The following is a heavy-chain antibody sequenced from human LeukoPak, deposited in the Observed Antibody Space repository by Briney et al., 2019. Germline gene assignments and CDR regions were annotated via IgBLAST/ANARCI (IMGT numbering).Heavy chain of an antibody. Sequence: GASVKVSCKASGYTFTGYYMHWVRQAPGQGLEWMGWINPNSGGTNYVQKFQGRVTMTRDTSISTAYMELSRLRSDDTAVYYCARRGVGATQFDYWGQGTLVTVSS. CDR2: INPNSGGT. CDR3: ARRGVGATQFDY. D-gene: IGHD1-26*01. V-gene: IGHV1-2*02. J-gene: IGHJ4*02. CDR1: GYTFTGYY.